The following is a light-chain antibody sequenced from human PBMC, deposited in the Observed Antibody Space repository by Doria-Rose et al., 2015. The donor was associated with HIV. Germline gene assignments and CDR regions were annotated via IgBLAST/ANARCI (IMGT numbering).Light chain of an antibody. CDR1: QSFSSTY. V-gene: IGKV3-20*01. CDR2: DGS. Sequence: TQSPGTLSLSPGERATLSCRASQSFSSTYLAWYQQKPGQAPSLLIYDGSTRATGIPDRFSASGSGTDFTLTNNRLEPEDFALYYCHEYGASWTFGQGTKGEI. CDR3: HEYGASWT. J-gene: IGKJ1*01.